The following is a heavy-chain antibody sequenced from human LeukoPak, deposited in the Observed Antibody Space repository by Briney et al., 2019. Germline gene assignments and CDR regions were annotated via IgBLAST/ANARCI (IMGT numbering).Heavy chain of an antibody. CDR2: ISSSGSTI. J-gene: IGHJ4*02. Sequence: GGSLRLSCAASGFTFSSYEMNWVRQAPGKGLEWVSYISSSGSTIYYADSVQGRFTISRDNAKNSLYLQMSSLRAEDTAVYYCARNDYNFDYWSQGTLVTVSS. CDR3: ARNDYNFDY. D-gene: IGHD3-16*01. V-gene: IGHV3-48*03. CDR1: GFTFSSYE.